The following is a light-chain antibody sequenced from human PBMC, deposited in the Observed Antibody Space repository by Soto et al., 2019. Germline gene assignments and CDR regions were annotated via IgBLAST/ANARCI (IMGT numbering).Light chain of an antibody. V-gene: IGKV3D-15*01. J-gene: IGKJ5*01. CDR2: YIS. CDR3: QQHNQWPIT. Sequence: EIVMTHSPATLSVSPWETASLSCRASQSAGNFLAWYQQKTGLAPRLLIYYISTRATGIPARFSGSGSGTEFTLTINSLQSEDSAVYYCQQHNQWPITFGQGTRLEIK. CDR1: QSAGNF.